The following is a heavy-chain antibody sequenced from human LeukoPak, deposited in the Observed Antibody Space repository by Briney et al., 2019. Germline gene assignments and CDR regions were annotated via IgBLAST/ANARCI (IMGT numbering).Heavy chain of an antibody. V-gene: IGHV3-64*01. CDR2: ISSNGVST. CDR1: GFTFSSYA. CDR3: ARRGRIAAAGTALPYYGMDV. Sequence: GGSLRLSCAAPGFTFSSYAMHWVRQAPGKGLEYVSAISSNGVSTYYANSVKGRFTISRDNSKNTLYLQMGSLRAEDMAVYYCARRGRIAAAGTALPYYGMDVWGQGTTVTVSS. D-gene: IGHD6-13*01. J-gene: IGHJ6*02.